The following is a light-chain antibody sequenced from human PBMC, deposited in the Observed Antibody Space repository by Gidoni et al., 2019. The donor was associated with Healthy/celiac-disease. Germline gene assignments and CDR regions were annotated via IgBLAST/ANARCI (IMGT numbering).Light chain of an antibody. V-gene: IGKV3-20*01. J-gene: IGKJ4*01. CDR2: GAS. CDR3: QQYGSSPLT. CDR1: QSVSSSY. Sequence: EIVLTQSPGTLSLSPSERATLSCRASQSVSSSYLAWYQKKPGQAPRLLIYGASSRATGIPDRFSGSGSGTDFTLTISRLEPEDFAVYYCQQYGSSPLTFGGGTKVEIK.